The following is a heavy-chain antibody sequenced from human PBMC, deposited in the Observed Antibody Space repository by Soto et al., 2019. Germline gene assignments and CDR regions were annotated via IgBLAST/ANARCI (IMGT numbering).Heavy chain of an antibody. Sequence: SETLSLTCTVSGGSISSSSYYWAWIRQPPGKGLEWIGSMYYSGSHYYNPSLKSRVTMSVATSKNQFSLKLSSVTAADTAVYYCARLPSGYHTQFDHWGQGTVVTVSS. D-gene: IGHD3-3*01. CDR2: MYYSGSH. CDR3: ARLPSGYHTQFDH. CDR1: GGSISSSSYY. V-gene: IGHV4-39*01. J-gene: IGHJ4*02.